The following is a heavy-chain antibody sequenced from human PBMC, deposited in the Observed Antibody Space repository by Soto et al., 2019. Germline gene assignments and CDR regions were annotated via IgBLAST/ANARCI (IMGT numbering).Heavy chain of an antibody. CDR1: GGSISSGGYY. Sequence: SETLSLTCSVSGGSISSGGYYWNWIRQHPGKGLEWIGYIYYIGSTYYNPSLKSRVTISLDTSKNQFSLRLSSVTAADTAVYYCARSVFPWGQGTLVTVSS. CDR3: ARSVFP. J-gene: IGHJ5*02. CDR2: IYYIGST. V-gene: IGHV4-31*03.